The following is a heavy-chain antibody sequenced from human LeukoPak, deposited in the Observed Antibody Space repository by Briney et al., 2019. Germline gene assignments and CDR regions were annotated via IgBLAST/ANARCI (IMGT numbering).Heavy chain of an antibody. D-gene: IGHD5-24*01. CDR2: IYPGDSDT. J-gene: IGHJ6*02. V-gene: IGHV5-51*01. CDR3: ARLRRDGYNFYYYYGMDV. CDR1: GYSFTSYW. Sequence: GESLKISCKGSGYSFTSYWIGWVRQMPGKGLEWMGIIYPGDSDTRYSPSFQGQVTISADKSISTAYLQWSSLKASDTAMYYCARLRRDGYNFYYYYGMDVWGQGTTVTVSS.